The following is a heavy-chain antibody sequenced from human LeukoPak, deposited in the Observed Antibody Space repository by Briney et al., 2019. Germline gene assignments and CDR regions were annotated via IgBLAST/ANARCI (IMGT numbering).Heavy chain of an antibody. CDR1: GGSISSSSYY. CDR3: ASSPYYYDSSGPGSLFDY. Sequence: KPSETLSLTCTVSGGSISSSSYYWGWIRQPPEKGLEWIGSIYYSGSTYYNPSLKSRVTISVDTSKNQFSLKLSSVTAADTAVYYCASSPYYYDSSGPGSLFDYWGQGTLVTVSS. V-gene: IGHV4-39*01. D-gene: IGHD3-22*01. CDR2: IYYSGST. J-gene: IGHJ4*02.